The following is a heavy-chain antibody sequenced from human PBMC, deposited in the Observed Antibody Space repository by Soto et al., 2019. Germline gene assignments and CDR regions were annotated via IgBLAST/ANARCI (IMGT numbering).Heavy chain of an antibody. D-gene: IGHD5-12*01. CDR3: AKDPGWLQSA. V-gene: IGHV3-23*01. CDR1: GFTFSNAW. Sequence: GGSLRLSCAASGFTFSNAWMNWVRQAPGKGLEWVSAISGSGGSTYYADSVKGRFTISRDNSKNTLYLQMNSLRAEDTAVYYCAKDPGWLQSAWGQGTLVTVSS. J-gene: IGHJ5*02. CDR2: ISGSGGST.